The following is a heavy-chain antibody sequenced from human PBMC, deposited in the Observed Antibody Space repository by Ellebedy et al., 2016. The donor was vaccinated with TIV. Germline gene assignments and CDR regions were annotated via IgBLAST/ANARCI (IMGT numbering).Heavy chain of an antibody. V-gene: IGHV3-53*01. J-gene: IGHJ4*02. CDR1: GVTVSDNY. Sequence: GESLKISXASSGVTVSDNYMSWVRQAPGKGMEWVSVIYSGGSTYYADSVRGRFTISRDNAKNSLYLQMNSLRDEDTAVYFCARDRLRGDYWGQGTLVTVSS. D-gene: IGHD4-17*01. CDR3: ARDRLRGDY. CDR2: IYSGGST.